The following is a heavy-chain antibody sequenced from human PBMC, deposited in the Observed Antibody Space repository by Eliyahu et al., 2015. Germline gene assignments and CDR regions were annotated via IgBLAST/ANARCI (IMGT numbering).Heavy chain of an antibody. J-gene: IGHJ6*02. CDR2: ISGSGDNT. V-gene: IGHV3-23*01. CDR1: XLTFSSYA. Sequence: EVHLLESGGGLIQPGGSLRLSCAASXLTFSSYAMSWVRPAPGKGRGWVSAISGSGDNTYYAGSVKGRFTISRDNSKNTLYLQMNSLRAEDTALYYCAKDMAIASPFGVDIWGQGTTVTVSS. D-gene: IGHD2-21*01. CDR3: AKDMAIASPFGVDI.